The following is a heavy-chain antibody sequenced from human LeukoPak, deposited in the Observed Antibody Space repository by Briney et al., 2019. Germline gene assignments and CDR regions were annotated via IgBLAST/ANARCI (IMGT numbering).Heavy chain of an antibody. D-gene: IGHD2-2*02. CDR1: GGSISSYY. Sequence: SETLSLTCTVSGGSISSYYWSWIRQPAGKGLEWIGRIYTSGSTNYSPSLKSRVTMSVDTSKNQFSLKLSSVIAADTAVYYCAREHVVVPAAIREFDYWGQGTLATVSS. CDR3: AREHVVVPAAIREFDY. CDR2: IYTSGST. V-gene: IGHV4-4*07. J-gene: IGHJ4*02.